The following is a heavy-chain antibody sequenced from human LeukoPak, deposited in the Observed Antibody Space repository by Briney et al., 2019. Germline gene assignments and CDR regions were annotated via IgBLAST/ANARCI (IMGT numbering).Heavy chain of an antibody. J-gene: IGHJ5*02. CDR2: IIPVFGTA. CDR1: GGTFSSYA. D-gene: IGHD3-10*01. V-gene: IGHV1-69*01. CDR3: ARDLSPHYYGSGSYFGS. Sequence: GASVKVSCKASGGTFSSYAISWVRQAPGQGLEWMGGIIPVFGTANYAQKFQGRVTITADESTSTAYMEMSSLRSEDTAVYYCARDLSPHYYGSGSYFGSWGQGTLVTVSS.